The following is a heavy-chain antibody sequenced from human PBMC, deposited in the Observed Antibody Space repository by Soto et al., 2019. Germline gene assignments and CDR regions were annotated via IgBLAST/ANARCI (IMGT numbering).Heavy chain of an antibody. CDR1: GGSISSSNW. J-gene: IGHJ6*02. V-gene: IGHV4-4*02. CDR3: ARVSGSYYYGMDV. Sequence: QVQLQESGPGLVKPSGTLSLTCAVSGGSISSSNWWSWVRQPPGKGLEWIGEIYHSGSTNYNPSLQSLVTISVDKSKNQFSLKLSSVTAAATAVYYCARVSGSYYYGMDVWGPGTTVTVSS. CDR2: IYHSGST. D-gene: IGHD1-26*01.